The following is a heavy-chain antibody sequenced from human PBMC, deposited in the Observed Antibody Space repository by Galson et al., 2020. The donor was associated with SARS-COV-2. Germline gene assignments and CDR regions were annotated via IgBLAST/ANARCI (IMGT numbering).Heavy chain of an antibody. Sequence: SETLSLTCTVSGGSITKTIDYRGWLRQPPGKGLEWIGSFYYSGYPYSNPSLKSRVTITVDTSKNQFSLKRDSVTAADTAVYYCATCPGVDTAMIDDFDNWGQGILVTVSS. CDR1: GGSITKTIDY. CDR3: ATCPGVDTAMIDDFDN. J-gene: IGHJ4*02. CDR2: FYYSGYP. D-gene: IGHD5-18*01. V-gene: IGHV4-39*01.